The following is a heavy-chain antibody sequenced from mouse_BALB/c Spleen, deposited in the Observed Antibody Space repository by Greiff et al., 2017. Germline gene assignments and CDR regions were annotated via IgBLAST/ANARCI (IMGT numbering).Heavy chain of an antibody. V-gene: IGHV5-9-4*01. CDR1: GFTFSSYA. CDR2: ISSGGSYT. J-gene: IGHJ3*01. CDR3: ARDRYDAWFAY. D-gene: IGHD2-14*01. Sequence: EVKLMESGGGLVKPGGSLKLSCAASGFTFSSYAMSWVRQSPEKRLEWVAEISSGGSYTYYPDTVTGRFTISRDNAKNTLYLEMSSLRSEDTAMYYCARDRYDAWFAYWGQGTLVTVSA.